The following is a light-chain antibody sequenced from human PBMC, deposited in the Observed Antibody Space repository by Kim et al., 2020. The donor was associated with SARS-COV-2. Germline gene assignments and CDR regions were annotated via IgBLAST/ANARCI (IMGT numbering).Light chain of an antibody. CDR3: SSYAGSNKNV. Sequence: QSALTQPPSASGSPGQSVTISCTGTSSDVGEYKYVSWYQQHPGKAPKLILYEVSERPSGVPDRFSGSKSGNTASLTVSGLQAEDEADYYCSSYAGSNKNVFGTGTKVTVL. CDR2: EVS. J-gene: IGLJ1*01. CDR1: SSDVGEYKY. V-gene: IGLV2-8*01.